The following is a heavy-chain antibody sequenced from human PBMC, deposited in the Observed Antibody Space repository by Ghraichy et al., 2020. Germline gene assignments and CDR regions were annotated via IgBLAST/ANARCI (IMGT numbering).Heavy chain of an antibody. CDR3: ARTIFGVVNLFDY. D-gene: IGHD3-3*01. V-gene: IGHV4-39*01. CDR2: IYYSGST. CDR1: GGSISSSSYY. Sequence: SETLSLTCTVSGGSISSSSYYWGWIRQPPGKGLEWIGSIYYSGSTYYNPSLKSRVTISVDTSKNQFSLKLSSVTAADTAVYYCARTIFGVVNLFDYWGQGTLVTVSS. J-gene: IGHJ4*02.